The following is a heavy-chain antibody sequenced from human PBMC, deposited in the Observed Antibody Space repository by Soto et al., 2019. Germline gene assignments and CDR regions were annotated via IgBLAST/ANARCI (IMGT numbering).Heavy chain of an antibody. CDR2: ISSSSSTI. CDR3: ARDLAYCSGGSCLYYYYYYGMDV. CDR1: GFTFSSYS. D-gene: IGHD2-15*01. J-gene: IGHJ6*02. Sequence: EVQLVESGGGLVQPGGSLRLSCAASGFTFSSYSMNWVRQAPGKGLEWVSYISSSSSTIYYADSVKGRFTICRDNAKNSLYLQMNSLRDEDTAVYYCARDLAYCSGGSCLYYYYYYGMDVWGQGTTVTVSS. V-gene: IGHV3-48*02.